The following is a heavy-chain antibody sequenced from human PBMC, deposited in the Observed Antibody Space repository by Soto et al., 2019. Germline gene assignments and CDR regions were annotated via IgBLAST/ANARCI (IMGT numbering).Heavy chain of an antibody. D-gene: IGHD1-26*01. CDR2: IRSKTHSYAT. Sequence: EVQLVESGGGLVQPGESLKLSCASSGFTLSGSAVHWVRQASGKGLEWVGRIRSKTHSYATEYIASVKGRFTMSRDDSNNTADLQMNGLKTDDTAVYYCTRSGGSYYFGYWGHGTLVTVSS. V-gene: IGHV3-73*02. CDR1: GFTLSGSA. J-gene: IGHJ4*01. CDR3: TRSGGSYYFGY.